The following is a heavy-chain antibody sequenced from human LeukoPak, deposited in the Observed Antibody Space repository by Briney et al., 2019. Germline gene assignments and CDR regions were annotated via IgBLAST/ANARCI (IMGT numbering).Heavy chain of an antibody. CDR3: AKLSSNYDFSSGYYGGY. Sequence: GGSLRLSCPSSGFTFISYGMHCVSQAPGRGLEWVAFIRYDGNNKYYADSVKGRFTISRENSKNTLYLQMNSLRAEDTAVYYCAKLSSNYDFSSGYYGGYWGQGTLVTVSS. CDR2: IRYDGNNK. J-gene: IGHJ4*02. CDR1: GFTFISYG. V-gene: IGHV3-30*02. D-gene: IGHD3-3*01.